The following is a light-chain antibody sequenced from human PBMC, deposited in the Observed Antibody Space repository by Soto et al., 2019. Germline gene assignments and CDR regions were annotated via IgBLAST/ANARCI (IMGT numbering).Light chain of an antibody. CDR3: QQRSNWPAT. V-gene: IGKV3-11*01. Sequence: EIVVTQSPPTLSLSPGERATLSSRASQSISSYLAWYQQKPGQAPRLPIYDASNRATGILARLSGSGSGTDFTLTISSLGPEDFAFYSCQQRSNWPATFGGGTKVEIK. CDR2: DAS. J-gene: IGKJ4*01. CDR1: QSISSY.